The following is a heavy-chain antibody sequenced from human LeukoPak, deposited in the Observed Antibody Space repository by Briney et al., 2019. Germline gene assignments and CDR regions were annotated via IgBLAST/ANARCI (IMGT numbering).Heavy chain of an antibody. CDR3: AKGEQQLAEDAFDI. J-gene: IGHJ3*02. D-gene: IGHD6-13*01. CDR1: GFTFSSYT. CDR2: IISSSSRI. Sequence: RGSLRLSCAASGFTFSSYTMMWVRQAPGKGREYVSSIISSSSRIFYADSVRGRFTISRDNAKSSLYLQMNSLRAEDTAVYYCAKGEQQLAEDAFDIWGQGTMVTVSS. V-gene: IGHV3-21*04.